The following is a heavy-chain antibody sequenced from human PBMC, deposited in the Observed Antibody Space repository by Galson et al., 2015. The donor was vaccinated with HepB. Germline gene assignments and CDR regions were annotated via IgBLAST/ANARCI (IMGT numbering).Heavy chain of an antibody. CDR3: ARGPRIAAAGAFDI. CDR1: GFTVSSNY. D-gene: IGHD6-25*01. V-gene: IGHV3-53*04. Sequence: SLRLSCAASGFTVSSNYMSWVRQAPGKGLEWVSVIYSGGSTYYADSVKGRFTISRHNSKNTLYLQMNSLRAEDTAVYYCARGPRIAAAGAFDIWGQGTMVTVSS. CDR2: IYSGGST. J-gene: IGHJ3*02.